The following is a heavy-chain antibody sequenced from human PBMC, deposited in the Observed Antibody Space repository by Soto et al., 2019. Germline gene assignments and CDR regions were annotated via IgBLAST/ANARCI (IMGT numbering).Heavy chain of an antibody. Sequence: GGSLRLSCAASGFTFSSYSMNWVRQAPGKGLECVSYISSSSTIYYADSVKGRFTISRDNAKNSLYLQMNSLRDEDTAVYYCASGRGGFYYYYGMDVWGQGTTVTVSS. V-gene: IGHV3-48*02. D-gene: IGHD3-10*01. J-gene: IGHJ6*02. CDR3: ASGRGGFYYYYGMDV. CDR2: ISSSSTI. CDR1: GFTFSSYS.